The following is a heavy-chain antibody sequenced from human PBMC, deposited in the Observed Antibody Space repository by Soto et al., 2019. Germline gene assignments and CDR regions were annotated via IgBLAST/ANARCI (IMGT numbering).Heavy chain of an antibody. Sequence: PGGSLRLSCAASGFTFSSYSMNWVRQAPGKGLEWVSSISSSSSYIYYADSVKGRFTISRDNAKNSLYLQMNSLRAEDTAVYYCTFVIHGGSHLWFGELGVGMDVWGQGTTVTVSS. D-gene: IGHD3-10*01. CDR3: TFVIHGGSHLWFGELGVGMDV. J-gene: IGHJ6*02. CDR1: GFTFSSYS. V-gene: IGHV3-21*01. CDR2: ISSSSSYI.